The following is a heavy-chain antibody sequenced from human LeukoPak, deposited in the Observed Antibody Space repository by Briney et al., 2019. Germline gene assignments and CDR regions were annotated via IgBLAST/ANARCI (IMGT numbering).Heavy chain of an antibody. Sequence: ASVTVSCKASGYTFTGYYMHWVRQAPGQGLERMGWINPNSGGTNYAQKFQGRVTMTRDTSISTAYMELSRLRSDDTAVYYCARGGSGWSHYYYYMDVWGKGTTVTVSS. CDR3: ARGGSGWSHYYYYMDV. J-gene: IGHJ6*03. V-gene: IGHV1-2*02. D-gene: IGHD6-19*01. CDR1: GYTFTGYY. CDR2: INPNSGGT.